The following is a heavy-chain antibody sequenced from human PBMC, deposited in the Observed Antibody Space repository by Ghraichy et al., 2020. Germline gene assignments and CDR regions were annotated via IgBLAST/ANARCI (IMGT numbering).Heavy chain of an antibody. CDR1: GGSISSGDYY. J-gene: IGHJ5*02. CDR2: IYYSGST. Sequence: SETLSLTCTVSGGSISSGDYYWSWIRQPPGKGLEWIGYIYYSGSTYYNPSLKSRVTISVDTSKNQFSLKLSSVTAADTAVYYCARRSYDSSGYYYEGWFDPWGQGTLVTVSS. V-gene: IGHV4-30-4*01. D-gene: IGHD3-22*01. CDR3: ARRSYDSSGYYYEGWFDP.